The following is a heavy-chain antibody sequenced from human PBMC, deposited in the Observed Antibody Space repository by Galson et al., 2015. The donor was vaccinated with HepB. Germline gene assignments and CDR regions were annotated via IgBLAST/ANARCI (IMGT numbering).Heavy chain of an antibody. CDR2: ISGSGGST. J-gene: IGHJ4*02. D-gene: IGHD6-6*01. CDR3: AKTVIQYSSSSLWKQQLIRYFDY. CDR1: EFTFSTYA. V-gene: IGHV3-23*01. Sequence: SLRLSCAASEFTFSTYAMSWVRQAPGKGLEWVLAISGSGGSTNYADSVEGRFTISRDNSKNTLYLQMNNLRAEDTAVYYCAKTVIQYSSSSLWKQQLIRYFDYWGQGTLVTVSS.